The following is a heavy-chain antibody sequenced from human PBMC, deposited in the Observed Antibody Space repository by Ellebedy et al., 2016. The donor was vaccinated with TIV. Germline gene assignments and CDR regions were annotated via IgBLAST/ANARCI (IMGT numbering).Heavy chain of an antibody. CDR3: ARDPGYSYGVLFDY. V-gene: IGHV3-7*03. Sequence: GESLKISCAASRFTFSGYWMSWVRQAPGKGLEWVANIKLDGTEKNYADSVRGRFIISRDNAKNSLYLQMNSLRAEDSALYYCARDPGYSYGVLFDYWGQGTLVTVSS. J-gene: IGHJ4*02. CDR2: IKLDGTEK. D-gene: IGHD5-18*01. CDR1: RFTFSGYW.